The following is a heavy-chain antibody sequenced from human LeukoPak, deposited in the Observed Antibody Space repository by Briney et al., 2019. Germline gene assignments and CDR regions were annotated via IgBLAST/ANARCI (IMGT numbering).Heavy chain of an antibody. J-gene: IGHJ3*02. CDR2: ISYDGSNK. D-gene: IGHD1-26*01. V-gene: IGHV3-30*03. Sequence: GGSLRLSCAASGFTFSSYGMHWVRQAPGKGLEWVAVISYDGSNKYYADSVKGRFTISRDNSKNTLYLQMNSLRAEDTAVYYCARDEAAIVGATNAFDIWGQGTMVTVSS. CDR1: GFTFSSYG. CDR3: ARDEAAIVGATNAFDI.